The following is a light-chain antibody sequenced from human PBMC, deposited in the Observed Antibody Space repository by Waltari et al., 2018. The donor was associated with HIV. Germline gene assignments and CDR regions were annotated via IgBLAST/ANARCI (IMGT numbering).Light chain of an antibody. CDR2: DVS. J-gene: IGLJ2*01. CDR1: SSDGGGSNY. CDR3: CSYAGSYTFV. V-gene: IGLV2-11*01. Sequence: QSALTQPRSVSGSPGQSVTTSCTGTSSDGGGSNYVSWYQQHPGKAPKLMIYDVSKRPSGVPDRFSGSKSGNTASLTISGLQAEDEADYYCCSYAGSYTFVFGGGTKLTVL.